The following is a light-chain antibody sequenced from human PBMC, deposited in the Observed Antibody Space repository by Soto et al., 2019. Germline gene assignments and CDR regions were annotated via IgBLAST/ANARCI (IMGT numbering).Light chain of an antibody. CDR2: KAS. CDR1: QSVTTW. J-gene: IGKJ2*01. Sequence: DIQMTQSPSTLSASVGDRVTITCRASQSVTTWLAWYQQKPGKAPKLLIYKASSLESGVPSRFSGSGSGTEFTLTISSLQPDDFATYYCQQYNSYPYTFGQGTKLEIK. V-gene: IGKV1-5*03. CDR3: QQYNSYPYT.